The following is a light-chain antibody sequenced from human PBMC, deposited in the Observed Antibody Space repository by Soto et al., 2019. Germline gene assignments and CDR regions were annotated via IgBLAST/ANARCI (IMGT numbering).Light chain of an antibody. V-gene: IGLV2-14*01. CDR3: SSYTSSSSLG. CDR1: SSYVGGYNY. CDR2: EVS. Sequence: QSALTQPASVSWSPGHSITISCTGTSSYVGGYNYVSWYQHHPGKAPKLMIYEVSNRPSGVSNRFSGSKSGNTASLTSSGLQAEDEADYYCSSYTSSSSLGFGGGTKVTV. J-gene: IGLJ3*02.